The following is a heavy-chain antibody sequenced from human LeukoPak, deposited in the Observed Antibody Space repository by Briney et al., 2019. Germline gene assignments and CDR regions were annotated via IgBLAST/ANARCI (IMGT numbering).Heavy chain of an antibody. CDR3: ARAAAGPGDY. CDR1: GFTFSSYG. D-gene: IGHD6-13*01. J-gene: IGHJ4*02. CDR2: ISYDGSNK. V-gene: IGHV3-30*03. Sequence: GGSLRLSCAASGFTFSSYGMHWVRQAPGKGLEWVAVISYDGSNKYYADSVKGRFTISRDNSKNTLYLQMNSLRAEDTAVYYCARAAAGPGDYWGQGTLVTVSS.